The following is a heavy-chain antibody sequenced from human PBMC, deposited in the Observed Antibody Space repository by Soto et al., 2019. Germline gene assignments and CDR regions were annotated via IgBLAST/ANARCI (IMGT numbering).Heavy chain of an antibody. CDR2: ISGFNGNT. CDR3: ARIGVSSGHESPDFDS. J-gene: IGHJ4*02. V-gene: IGHV1-18*01. CDR1: GYTFNFYG. D-gene: IGHD3-16*01. Sequence: ASVKVSCKASGYTFNFYGITWVRQAPGQGLEWMGWISGFNGNTNYAADLQGRVTMTTYTSTTTAYMELRGLRSDDTAGYYCARIGVSSGHESPDFDSWGEGTLVTVSS.